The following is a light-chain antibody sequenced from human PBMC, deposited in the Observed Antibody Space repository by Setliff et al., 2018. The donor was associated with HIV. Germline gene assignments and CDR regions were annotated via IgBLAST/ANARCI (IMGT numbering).Light chain of an antibody. J-gene: IGKJ2*01. V-gene: IGKV1-13*02. Sequence: AIQLTQSPYSLSASVGDRVIITCRASQDIRGALAWYQQKPGKAHKLLIYDVSSLESGVPSRFSGSGSGTDFTLTVSSLQPEDFATYYCQQCNSYPREYTFGQGTKVDIK. CDR1: QDIRGA. CDR2: DVS. CDR3: QQCNSYPREYT.